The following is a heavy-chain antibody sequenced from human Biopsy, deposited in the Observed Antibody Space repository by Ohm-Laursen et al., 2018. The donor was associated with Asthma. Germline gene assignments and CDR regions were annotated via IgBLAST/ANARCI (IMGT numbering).Heavy chain of an antibody. CDR1: GYPFTDYY. V-gene: IGHV1-2*06. CDR3: TRIKIRIGAGTDRYFDL. J-gene: IGHJ2*01. CDR2: IDPNSGGT. Sequence: ASVKVSCKASGYPFTDYYVHWVRQAPGQGFEWMGRIDPNSGGTNYAQKFLGRVTMIRDTSVNTAFMVLSRLRSDDTAVYYCTRIKIRIGAGTDRYFDLRGRGTLVTVSS. D-gene: IGHD3-16*01.